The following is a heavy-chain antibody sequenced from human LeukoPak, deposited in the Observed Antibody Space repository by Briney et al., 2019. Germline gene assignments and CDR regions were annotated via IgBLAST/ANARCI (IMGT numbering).Heavy chain of an antibody. D-gene: IGHD2-15*01. J-gene: IGHJ4*02. V-gene: IGHV3-7*01. CDR3: GNQCGGTCPEY. Sequence: PGGSLRLSCAASGFRFTSYWMTWVRQAPGKGLEWVGNIGQDGSVKNYADSVKGRSTISRDNAKNSVFLQMNSLRAEDTAFYYCGNQCGGTCPEYWGRGTLVTVSS. CDR2: IGQDGSVK. CDR1: GFRFTSYW.